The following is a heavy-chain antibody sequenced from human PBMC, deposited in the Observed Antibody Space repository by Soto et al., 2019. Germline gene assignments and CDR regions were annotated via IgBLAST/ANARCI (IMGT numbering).Heavy chain of an antibody. D-gene: IGHD2-15*01. CDR2: INPNSGGT. CDR1: GYTFTGYY. J-gene: IGHJ4*02. CDR3: ARGSYLVVVAATTDLDY. Sequence: ASVKVSCKASGYTFTGYYMHWVRQAPGQGLEWMGWINPNSGGTNYAQKFQGWVTMTRDTSISTAYMELSRLGSDDTAVYYCARGSYLVVVAATTDLDYWGQGTLATVSS. V-gene: IGHV1-2*04.